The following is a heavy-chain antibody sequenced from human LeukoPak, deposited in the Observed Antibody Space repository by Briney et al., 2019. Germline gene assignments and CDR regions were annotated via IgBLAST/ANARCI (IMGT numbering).Heavy chain of an antibody. CDR2: INPSGGST. V-gene: IGHV1-46*01. CDR1: GYTFTSYY. D-gene: IGHD6-19*01. CDR3: AREGYSSGWFDY. J-gene: IGHJ4*02. Sequence: ASVTVSCKASGYTFTSYYMHWVRQAPGQGLEWMGIINPSGGSTSYAQKFQGRVTMTRDASTSTVYMELSSLRSEDTAVYYCAREGYSSGWFDYWGQGTLVTVSS.